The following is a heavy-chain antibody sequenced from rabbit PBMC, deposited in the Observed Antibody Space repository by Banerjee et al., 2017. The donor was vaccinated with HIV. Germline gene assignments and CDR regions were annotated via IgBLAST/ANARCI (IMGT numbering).Heavy chain of an antibody. J-gene: IGHJ4*01. CDR3: ARRWDYVDL. V-gene: IGHV1S40*01. CDR1: GFSFSNKYV. Sequence: QSLEESGGGLVKPEGSLTLTCTASGFSFSNKYVMCWVRQAPGKGLEWIACINTNSGNAVYASWAKGRFTISKASWTTVTLQMTSLTAADTATYFCARRWDYVDLWGPGTLVTVS. D-gene: IGHD2-1*01. CDR2: INTNSGNA.